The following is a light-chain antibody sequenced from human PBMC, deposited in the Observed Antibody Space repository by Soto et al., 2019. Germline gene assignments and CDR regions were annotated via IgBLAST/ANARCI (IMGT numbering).Light chain of an antibody. CDR3: SSYTSSNTVV. J-gene: IGLJ2*01. CDR1: SNDVGGYKY. V-gene: IGLV2-14*01. CDR2: DVS. Sequence: QSALTQPASVSGSPGQSIAISCTGTSNDVGGYKYVSWYQQHPGKAPKLMIYDVSARPSGVSNRFSGSKSDNTASLTISGLEAEDEADYYCSSYTSSNTVVFGGGTKLTVL.